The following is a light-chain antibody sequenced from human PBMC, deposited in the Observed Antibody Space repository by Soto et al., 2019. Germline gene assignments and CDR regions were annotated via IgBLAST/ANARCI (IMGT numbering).Light chain of an antibody. CDR2: LNSDGSH. CDR1: SGHSSYA. V-gene: IGLV4-69*01. CDR3: QTWDTGIVV. J-gene: IGLJ2*01. Sequence: QPVLTQSPSASASLGASVKLTCTLSSGHSSYAIAWHQQQPEKGPRYLVRLNSDGSHSKGDGIPDRFSCSSSGAERYLTISSLRSEDEADYYCQTWDTGIVVFGGGTKLTVL.